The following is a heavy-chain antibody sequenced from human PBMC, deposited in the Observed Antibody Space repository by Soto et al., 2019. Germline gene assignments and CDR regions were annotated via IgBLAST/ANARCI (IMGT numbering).Heavy chain of an antibody. J-gene: IGHJ4*02. CDR1: GFTFSSYG. CDR2: IWYDGSNK. CDR3: ARGIAVAGFNNS. D-gene: IGHD6-19*01. Sequence: GGSLRLSCAASGFTFSSYGMHWVRQAPGRGLEWVAVIWYDGSNKYYADSVKGRFTISRDNSKNTLYLQMNSLRAEDTAVYYCARGIAVAGFNNSWGQEPLVTVPS. V-gene: IGHV3-33*01.